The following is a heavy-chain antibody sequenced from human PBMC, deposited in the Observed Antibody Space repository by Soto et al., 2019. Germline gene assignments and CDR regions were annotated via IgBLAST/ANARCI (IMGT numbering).Heavy chain of an antibody. V-gene: IGHV3-7*01. CDR3: GRDYRYYYGSGSYYYDCYYGMDV. D-gene: IGHD3-10*01. CDR2: IKQDGSEK. Sequence: GESLKISCAASGFTFSSYWMSWVRQAPGKGLEWVANIKQDGSEKYYVDSVKGRFTISRDNAKNSLYLQMNSLRAEDTAVYYCGRDYRYYYGSGSYYYDCYYGMDVWGQGTTVTVSS. J-gene: IGHJ6*02. CDR1: GFTFSSYW.